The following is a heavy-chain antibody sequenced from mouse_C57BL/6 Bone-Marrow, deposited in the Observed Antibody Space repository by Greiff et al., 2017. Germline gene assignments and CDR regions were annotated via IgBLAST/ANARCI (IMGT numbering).Heavy chain of an antibody. D-gene: IGHD3-2*02. V-gene: IGHV1-81*01. CDR2: IYPRSGNT. J-gene: IGHJ3*01. CDR1: GYTFTSYG. Sequence: VQLQQSGAELARPGASVKLSCKASGYTFTSYGISWVKQRTGQGLEWIGEIYPRSGNTYYNEKFKGKATLTADKSSSTAYMELRSLTSEDSAVYFCARQLRLPSIAYWGQGTLVTVSA. CDR3: ARQLRLPSIAY.